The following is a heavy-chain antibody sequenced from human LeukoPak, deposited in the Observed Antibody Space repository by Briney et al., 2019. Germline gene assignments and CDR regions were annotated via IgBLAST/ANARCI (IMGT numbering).Heavy chain of an antibody. CDR3: ARGITMVRGVIPFDY. V-gene: IGHV1-3*01. Sequence: ASVKVSCKASGYTFTSYAMHWARQAPGQRLEWMGWINAGNGNTKYSQKFQGRVTITRDTSASTAYMELSSLRSEDTAVYYCARGITMVRGVIPFDYWGQGTLVTASS. D-gene: IGHD3-10*01. CDR2: INAGNGNT. CDR1: GYTFTSYA. J-gene: IGHJ4*02.